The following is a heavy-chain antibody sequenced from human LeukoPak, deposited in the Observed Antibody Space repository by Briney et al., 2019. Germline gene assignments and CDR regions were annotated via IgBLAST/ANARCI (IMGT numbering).Heavy chain of an antibody. CDR3: ARDRWIQLSSTGYGMDV. CDR2: INPNSGGT. V-gene: IGHV1-2*04. CDR1: GYTFTGYY. Sequence: ASVKVSCKASGYTFTGYYMHWVRQAPGQGLEWMGWINPNSGGTNNAQKFQGWVTMTRDTSISTAYMELSRLRSDDTAVYYCARDRWIQLSSTGYGMDVWGQGTTVTVSS. D-gene: IGHD5-18*01. J-gene: IGHJ6*02.